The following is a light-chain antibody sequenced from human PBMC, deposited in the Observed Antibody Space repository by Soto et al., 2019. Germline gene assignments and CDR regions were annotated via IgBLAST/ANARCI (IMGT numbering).Light chain of an antibody. CDR2: GAS. Sequence: EIVMTQSPATLSVSPGERATLSCRASQTVSSNLAWYQQRPGQAPRLLIYGASARATGIPARFSGSGSGTEFTLTISSLQSEDFAVYDCQQYHNWYTFGQGTKLEIK. V-gene: IGKV3-15*01. J-gene: IGKJ2*01. CDR3: QQYHNWYT. CDR1: QTVSSN.